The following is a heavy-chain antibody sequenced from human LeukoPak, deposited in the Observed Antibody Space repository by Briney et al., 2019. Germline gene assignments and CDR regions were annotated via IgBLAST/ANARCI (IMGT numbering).Heavy chain of an antibody. CDR3: ARNPNYAGGVRN. CDR2: IYSSGST. J-gene: IGHJ4*02. D-gene: IGHD5-24*01. Sequence: SETLSLTCTVSGGSISSSGYYWGWIRQPPGKELEWIGSIYSSGSTYYNPSLKSRVTISVDTSKNQFSLKLSSVTAADTAVYYCARNPNYAGGVRNWGQGTLVTVSS. V-gene: IGHV4-39*01. CDR1: GGSISSSGYY.